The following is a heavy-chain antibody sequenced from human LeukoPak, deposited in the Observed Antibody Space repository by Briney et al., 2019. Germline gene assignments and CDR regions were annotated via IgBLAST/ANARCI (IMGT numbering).Heavy chain of an antibody. V-gene: IGHV3-11*01. CDR1: GFTFSDYY. J-gene: IGHJ4*02. Sequence: GESLRLSCAASGFTFSDYYMSWIRQAPGKGLEWVSYISSSGSTIYYADSVKGRFTISRDNAKNSLYLQMNSLRAEDTAVYYCAKAPVTTCRGAFCYPFDYWGLGTLVTVSS. CDR2: ISSSGSTI. CDR3: AKAPVTTCRGAFCYPFDY. D-gene: IGHD2-15*01.